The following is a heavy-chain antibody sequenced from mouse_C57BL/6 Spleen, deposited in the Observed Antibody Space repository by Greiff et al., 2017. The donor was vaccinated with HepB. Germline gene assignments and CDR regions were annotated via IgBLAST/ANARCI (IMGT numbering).Heavy chain of an antibody. J-gene: IGHJ3*01. CDR3: ARSYYYGSSPWFAY. CDR1: GYSITSGYD. D-gene: IGHD1-1*01. CDR2: ISYSGST. Sequence: EVKLQESGPGMVKPSQSLSLTCTVTGYSITSGYDWHWIRHFPGNKLEWMGYISYSGSTNYNPSLKSRISITHDTSKNHFFLKLNSVTTEDTATYYCARSYYYGSSPWFAYWGQGTPVTVSA. V-gene: IGHV3-1*01.